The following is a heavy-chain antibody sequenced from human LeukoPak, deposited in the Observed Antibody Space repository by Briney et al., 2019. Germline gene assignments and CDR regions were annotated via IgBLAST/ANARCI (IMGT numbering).Heavy chain of an antibody. J-gene: IGHJ5*02. Sequence: EASVKVSCKASGYTFTSYAMHWVRQAPGQRLEWMGWINAGNGNTKYSQKLQGRVTITRDTSASTAYMELSSLRSEDTAVYYCARSYYAPNWFDPWGQGTLVTVSS. V-gene: IGHV1-3*01. CDR1: GYTFTSYA. CDR2: INAGNGNT. CDR3: ARSYYAPNWFDP. D-gene: IGHD2/OR15-2a*01.